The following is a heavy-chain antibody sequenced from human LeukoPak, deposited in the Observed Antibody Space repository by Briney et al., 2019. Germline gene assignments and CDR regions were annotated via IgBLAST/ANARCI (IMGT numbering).Heavy chain of an antibody. CDR3: AEARQCSSDRCYPMKFDS. Sequence: SVKVSCEASGFTFTIASMQCGPEARGRRRECVVCIFVGSGNTNYTQKFQQRDTITRDMSTSTAYMEQSSLTSEEQAVYYCAEARQCSSDRCYPMKFDSWARGPVVTVSS. CDR1: GFTFTIAS. D-gene: IGHD2-2*01. V-gene: IGHV1-58*02. CDR2: IFVGSGNT. J-gene: IGHJ4*02.